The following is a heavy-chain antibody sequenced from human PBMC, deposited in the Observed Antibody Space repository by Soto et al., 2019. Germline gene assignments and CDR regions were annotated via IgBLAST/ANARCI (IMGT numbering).Heavy chain of an antibody. J-gene: IGHJ4*02. D-gene: IGHD2-2*01. CDR3: AKATIVVVPAANDY. Sequence: PGGSLRLSCAASGFTFSSYAMSWVRQAPGKGLEWVSAIISSGVSTYYADSVKGRFTISRDNSKNTLYLQMNRLRAEDTALYYCAKATIVVVPAANDYWGQGTLVTVSS. V-gene: IGHV3-23*01. CDR1: GFTFSSYA. CDR2: IISSGVST.